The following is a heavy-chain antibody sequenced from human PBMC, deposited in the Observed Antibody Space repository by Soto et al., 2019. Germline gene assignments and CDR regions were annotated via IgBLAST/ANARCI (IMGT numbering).Heavy chain of an antibody. CDR2: IYNSGRT. V-gene: IGHV4-59*02. J-gene: IGHJ6*02. CDR3: ARVHSSWSSGHGLDV. D-gene: IGHD6-13*01. CDR1: GASVSSYF. Sequence: PSETLSLTCTVSGASVSSYFWSWVRQPPGKGLEWIGYIYNSGRTNYNPSLKSRVTISLDTSDNDFSLRLTSLTAADTAVYYCARVHSSWSSGHGLDVWGRGTTVTVSS.